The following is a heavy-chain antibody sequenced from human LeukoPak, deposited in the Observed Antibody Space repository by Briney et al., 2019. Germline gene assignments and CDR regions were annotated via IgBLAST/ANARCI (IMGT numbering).Heavy chain of an antibody. CDR3: AREDYGGNSGFDY. D-gene: IGHD4-23*01. Sequence: LSLTCTVSGGSITSYYWSWVRQAPGKGLEWVSYISSSGSTIYYADSVKGRFTISRDNAKNSLYPQMNSLRAEDTAVYYCAREDYGGNSGFDYWGQGTLVTVSS. J-gene: IGHJ4*02. CDR1: GGSITSYY. V-gene: IGHV3-48*03. CDR2: ISSSGSTI.